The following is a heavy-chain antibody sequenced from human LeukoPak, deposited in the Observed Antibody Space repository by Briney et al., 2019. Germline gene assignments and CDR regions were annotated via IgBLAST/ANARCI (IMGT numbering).Heavy chain of an antibody. Sequence: SETLSLTCTVSGGSISGYFWSWIWQPPGKGLVKGLEWIGYIYYTGTTSYNPSLKSRVTISVDTSKNQFSLKLSSVTAADTAVYYCARESTSSGLGYWGQGTLVTVSS. J-gene: IGHJ4*02. CDR3: ARESTSSGLGY. V-gene: IGHV4-59*12. D-gene: IGHD2/OR15-2a*01. CDR1: GGSISGYF. CDR2: IYYTGTT.